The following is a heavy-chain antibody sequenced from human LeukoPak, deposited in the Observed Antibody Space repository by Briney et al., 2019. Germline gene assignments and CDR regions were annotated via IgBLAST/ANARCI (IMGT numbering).Heavy chain of an antibody. V-gene: IGHV1-2*02. D-gene: IGHD5-12*01. CDR1: GYTFSGYY. J-gene: IGHJ6*03. CDR3: ARGATMNMDV. Sequence: GASVKVSCKVSGYTFSGYYMHWVRQAPGQGLEWMGWINPNSGGTNYAQKFQGRVTMTGDTSISTAYMELSGLRSDDTAVYYCARGATMNMDVWGKGTTVTVSS. CDR2: INPNSGGT.